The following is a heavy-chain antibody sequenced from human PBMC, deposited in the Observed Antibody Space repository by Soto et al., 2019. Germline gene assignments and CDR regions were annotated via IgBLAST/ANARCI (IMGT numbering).Heavy chain of an antibody. V-gene: IGHV3-23*01. CDR3: ARDHKFGESP. Sequence: EVQLLESGGGLVQPGGSLRLSCAAYGFTFSSYAMSWVRQAPGKGLEWVSAISGSGISTYYADSVKGRFTISRDNSKNTLYLQMNSLRADDTAMYYCARDHKFGESPWGQGTLVTVSS. J-gene: IGHJ5*02. D-gene: IGHD3-10*01. CDR1: GFTFSSYA. CDR2: ISGSGIST.